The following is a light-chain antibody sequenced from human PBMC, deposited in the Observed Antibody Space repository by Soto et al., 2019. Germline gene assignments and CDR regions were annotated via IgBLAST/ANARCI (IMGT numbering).Light chain of an antibody. V-gene: IGLV2-14*01. CDR2: EVS. J-gene: IGLJ1*01. Sequence: QSVLTQPASVSGSPGQSITISCTGTSSDVGGYNYVSWYQQHPGKAPKLMIYEVSNRPSGVSNRFSGSKSGNTASLTISGLQAEDKADYYCSSYTGSSTPYVFGTGTKLTVL. CDR3: SSYTGSSTPYV. CDR1: SSDVGGYNY.